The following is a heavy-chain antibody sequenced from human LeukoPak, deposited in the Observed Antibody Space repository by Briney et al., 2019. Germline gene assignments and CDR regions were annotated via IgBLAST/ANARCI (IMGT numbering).Heavy chain of an antibody. Sequence: AGGSLRLSCAASGFTFSGYYMSWVRQAPGKGLEWASCIGSSSTYTNYADSVKGRFTISRDNAKNSLYLQMDGLRAEDTAVYYCARDRGAVAATWFDYWGQGTLVTVSS. D-gene: IGHD6-19*01. V-gene: IGHV3-11*05. CDR3: ARDRGAVAATWFDY. CDR1: GFTFSGYY. J-gene: IGHJ4*02. CDR2: IGSSSTYT.